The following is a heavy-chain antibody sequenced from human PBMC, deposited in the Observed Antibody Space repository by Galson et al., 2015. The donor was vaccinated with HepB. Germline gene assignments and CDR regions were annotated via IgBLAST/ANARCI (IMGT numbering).Heavy chain of an antibody. CDR3: AKSLGSRFGELLIDY. V-gene: IGHV3-30*18. J-gene: IGHJ4*02. D-gene: IGHD3-10*01. CDR2: ISYDGSNK. Sequence: SLRLSCAASGFIFSSYGMHWVRQAPGKGLEWVAIISYDGSNKNYADSVKGRFTISRDNSKNTLFLQMNSLRPEDTAVYYCAKSLGSRFGELLIDYWGQGTLVTVPS. CDR1: GFIFSSYG.